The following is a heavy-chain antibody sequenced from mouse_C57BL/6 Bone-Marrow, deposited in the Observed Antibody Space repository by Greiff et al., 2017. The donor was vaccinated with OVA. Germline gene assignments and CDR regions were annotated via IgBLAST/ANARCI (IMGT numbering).Heavy chain of an antibody. D-gene: IGHD1-1*01. V-gene: IGHV1-39*01. Sequence: VQLQQSGPELVKPGASVKISCKASGYSFTDYNMNWVKQSNGKSLEWIGVINPNYGTTSYNQKFKGKATLTVDQSTSTAYMQLNSLTSEDSAVYYWAVYYGGSYGYFDVWGRGTAVTVSS. CDR1: GYSFTDYN. J-gene: IGHJ1*03. CDR3: AVYYGGSYGYFDV. CDR2: INPNYGTT.